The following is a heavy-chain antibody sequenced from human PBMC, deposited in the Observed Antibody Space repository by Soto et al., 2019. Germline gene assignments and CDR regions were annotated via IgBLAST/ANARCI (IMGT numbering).Heavy chain of an antibody. CDR2: IIPILGIA. V-gene: IGHV1-69*02. J-gene: IGHJ4*02. Sequence: QVQLVQYGAEVKKPGSSVKVSCKASGGTFSSYIISWVRQAPGQGLEWMGSIIPILGIANYAQKFQGRVTITAYKSTSTAYMELSRLRSEDTAVYYCAGRLDCDYGHFDYWGEGTLVALSS. CDR1: GGTFSSYI. D-gene: IGHD4-17*01. CDR3: AGRLDCDYGHFDY.